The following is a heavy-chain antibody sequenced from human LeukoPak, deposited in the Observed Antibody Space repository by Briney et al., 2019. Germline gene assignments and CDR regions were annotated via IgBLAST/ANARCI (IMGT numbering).Heavy chain of an antibody. V-gene: IGHV3-66*04. CDR2: IYSGGST. CDR3: AGQYYYDSSGYYN. Sequence: GGSLRLSCAASGFTFSSYAMSWVRQAPGKGLEWVSVIYSGGSTYYADSVKGRFTISRDNSKNTLYLQMNSLRAEDTAVYYCAGQYYYDSSGYYNWGQGTLVTVSS. D-gene: IGHD3-22*01. J-gene: IGHJ4*02. CDR1: GFTFSSYA.